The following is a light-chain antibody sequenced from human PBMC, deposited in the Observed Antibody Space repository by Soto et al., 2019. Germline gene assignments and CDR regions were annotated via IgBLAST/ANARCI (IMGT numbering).Light chain of an antibody. V-gene: IGLV2-14*01. Sequence: QSVLTQPSYVSGSPGQSIAISCTGTSSDVGGYNYVSWYQQHPGKAPKLMIFDVSNRPSGVSNRFSGSKSGNTASLTISGLQAEDEADYYCSSYTSSGTLYVFGTGTKVTVL. J-gene: IGLJ1*01. CDR1: SSDVGGYNY. CDR2: DVS. CDR3: SSYTSSGTLYV.